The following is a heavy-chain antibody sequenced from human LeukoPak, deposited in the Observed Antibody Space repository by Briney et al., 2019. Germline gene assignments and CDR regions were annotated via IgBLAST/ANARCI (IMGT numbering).Heavy chain of an antibody. J-gene: IGHJ4*02. Sequence: PGGSLRLSCAASGFTFSSYEMNWVRQAPGKGLEWVSAISGSGGSTYYADSVKGRFTISRDNSKNTLYLQMNSLRAEDTAVYYCAKDQRVPRYFDWLSKVYFDYWGQGTLVTVSS. CDR2: ISGSGGST. V-gene: IGHV3-23*01. D-gene: IGHD3-9*01. CDR3: AKDQRVPRYFDWLSKVYFDY. CDR1: GFTFSSYE.